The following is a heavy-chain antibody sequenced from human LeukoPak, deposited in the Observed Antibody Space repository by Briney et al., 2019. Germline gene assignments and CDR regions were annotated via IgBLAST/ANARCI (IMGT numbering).Heavy chain of an antibody. D-gene: IGHD2-2*01. CDR1: GFTFDDFG. V-gene: IGHV3-20*04. CDR2: INWNGGST. J-gene: IGHJ2*01. Sequence: GGTLRLSCAASGFTFDDFGMSWVRHAPGKGLECVSGINWNGGSTDSTDSVKGRFTISRDNANNSLYLQMNSLRARDTAFYYCTTVPQGSNVVVPATLEASWYFDLWGRGTLVTVSS. CDR3: TTVPQGSNVVVPATLEASWYFDL.